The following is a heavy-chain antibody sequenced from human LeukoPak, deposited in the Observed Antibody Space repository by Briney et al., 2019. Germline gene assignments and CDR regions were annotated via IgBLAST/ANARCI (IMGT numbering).Heavy chain of an antibody. Sequence: ASVKVSCKASGYTFSSYDISWVRQAPGQGLEWMGWINAGNGNTKYSQKFQGRVTITKDTSASTAYMELSSLRSEDTAVYYCAREGQWLVDYWGQGSLVTVSS. D-gene: IGHD6-19*01. CDR3: AREGQWLVDY. CDR2: INAGNGNT. V-gene: IGHV1-3*01. CDR1: GYTFSSYD. J-gene: IGHJ4*02.